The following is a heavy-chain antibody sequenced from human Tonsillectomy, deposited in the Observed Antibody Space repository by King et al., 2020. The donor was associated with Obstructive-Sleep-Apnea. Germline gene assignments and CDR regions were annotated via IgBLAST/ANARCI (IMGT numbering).Heavy chain of an antibody. CDR2: INHSGST. CDR3: AGTLRYFDWFDY. J-gene: IGHJ4*02. CDR1: GGSFSGYY. D-gene: IGHD3-9*01. V-gene: IGHV4-34*01. Sequence: VQLQQWGAGLLKPSETLSLTCAVYGGSFSGYYWSWIRQPPGKGLEWIGEINHSGSTNYNPSLKSRVTISVDTSKNQFSRKLSSVTAADTAVYYCAGTLRYFDWFDYWGQGNLVTVSS.